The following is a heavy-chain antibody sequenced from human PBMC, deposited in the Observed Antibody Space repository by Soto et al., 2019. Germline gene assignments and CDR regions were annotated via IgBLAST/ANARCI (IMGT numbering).Heavy chain of an antibody. V-gene: IGHV4-31*03. CDR1: GGSISSGGYY. CDR2: IYYSGST. J-gene: IGHJ6*02. CDR3: ARDSSRGYSSSSGRGYYYYGMDV. D-gene: IGHD6-6*01. Sequence: PSETLSLTCTVSGGSISSGGYYWSWIRQHPGKGLEWIGYIYYSGSTYYNPSLKSRVTISVDTSKNQFSLKLSSVTAADTAVYYCARDSSRGYSSSSGRGYYYYGMDVWGQGTTVTVSS.